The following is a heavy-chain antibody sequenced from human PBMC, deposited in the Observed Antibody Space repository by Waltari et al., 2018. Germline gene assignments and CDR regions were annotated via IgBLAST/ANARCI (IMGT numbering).Heavy chain of an antibody. V-gene: IGHV3-74*01. CDR1: GFTFGNYR. D-gene: IGHD1-1*01. Sequence: EEKVVESGGGLVQPGESLRLSCAASGFTFGNYRIHWCRQPQGTGLVWVSGISSDESKTSYADSVKGRFTISRDNAKKTLYLQMKRLRVEDTAVYYCARVAQRTYRSPVPGRDYYYGMDVWGQGTTVTVSS. CDR3: ARVAQRTYRSPVPGRDYYYGMDV. J-gene: IGHJ6*02. CDR2: ISSDESKT.